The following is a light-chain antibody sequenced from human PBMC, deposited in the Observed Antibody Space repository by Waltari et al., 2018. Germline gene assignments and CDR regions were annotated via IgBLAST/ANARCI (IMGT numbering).Light chain of an antibody. V-gene: IGKV3-20*01. CDR2: GAS. J-gene: IGKJ4*01. Sequence: EIVLTQSPGTLSLSPGERATLPCRASQSVSSSSLAWYQQRPGQPPRPLVFGASIRATGIPDRFSGSGSGTDFTLTINRLEPEDFAVYYCQQYGDSSPSVTFGGGT. CDR1: QSVSSSS. CDR3: QQYGDSSPSVT.